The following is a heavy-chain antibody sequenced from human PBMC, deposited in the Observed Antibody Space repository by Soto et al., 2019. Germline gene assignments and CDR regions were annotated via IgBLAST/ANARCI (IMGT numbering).Heavy chain of an antibody. CDR3: AISIAAAGTAF. Sequence: GESLRLYCAASGLTFSRYAVSWVRQAPGKGLEWVSIIGGSGGITKHADSVKGRFTISRDNSKNTLYLQMNSLRAEDTAVYYCAISIAAAGTAFWGQGT. J-gene: IGHJ4*02. V-gene: IGHV3-23*01. CDR2: IGGSGGIT. D-gene: IGHD6-13*01. CDR1: GLTFSRYA.